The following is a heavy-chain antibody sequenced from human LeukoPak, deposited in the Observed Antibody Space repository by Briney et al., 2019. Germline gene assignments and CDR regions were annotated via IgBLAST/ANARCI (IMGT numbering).Heavy chain of an antibody. CDR1: GGSISSGAYY. J-gene: IGHJ2*01. CDR3: ARRPWYYYDSSGYRNWYFGL. CDR2: IYNSGST. D-gene: IGHD3-22*01. V-gene: IGHV4-31*03. Sequence: PSETLSLTCTVSGGSISSGAYYWSLIRQLPGKGLEWIGYIYNSGSTDYNPSLKSRLTISVDTSKNQFSLKLSSVTAADTAVYYCARRPWYYYDSSGYRNWYFGLWGRGTLVTVSS.